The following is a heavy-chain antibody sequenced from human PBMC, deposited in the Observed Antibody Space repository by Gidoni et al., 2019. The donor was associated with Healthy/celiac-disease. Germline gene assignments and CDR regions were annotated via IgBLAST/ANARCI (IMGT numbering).Heavy chain of an antibody. J-gene: IGHJ3*02. Sequence: IRQPPGKGLEWIGYIYYSGSTYYNPSLKSRVTISVDTSKNQFSLKLSSVTAADTAVYYCARADDSKTWDIVVVPAAIDAFDIWGQGTMVTVSS. V-gene: IGHV4-30-4*01. CDR3: ARADDSKTWDIVVVPAAIDAFDI. D-gene: IGHD2-2*01. CDR2: IYYSGST.